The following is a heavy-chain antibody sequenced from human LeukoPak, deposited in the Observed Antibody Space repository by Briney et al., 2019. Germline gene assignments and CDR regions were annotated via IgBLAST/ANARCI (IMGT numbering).Heavy chain of an antibody. CDR3: ARDLAAAPLGY. V-gene: IGHV1-18*01. D-gene: IGHD6-13*01. J-gene: IGHJ4*02. CDR2: ISAYNGNT. Sequence: GWISAYNGNTNYAQKLQGRVTMTTDTSTSTAYMELRSLRSDDTVVYYCARDLAAAPLGYWGQGTLVTVSS.